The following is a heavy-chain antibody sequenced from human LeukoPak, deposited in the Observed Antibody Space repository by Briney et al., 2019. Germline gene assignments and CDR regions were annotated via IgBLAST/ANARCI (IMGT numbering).Heavy chain of an antibody. Sequence: ASVMDSFMASGYTFTNYGISWVRQAPGQGLEWMSWISANNGETRYAQNFQGRVTMTTDTSTTTAYMELRSLRSDDTAVYYCARVSPAAHQLFNSDYWGQGTQVTVSS. CDR2: ISANNGET. CDR1: GYTFTNYG. V-gene: IGHV1-18*04. J-gene: IGHJ4*02. D-gene: IGHD4-23*01. CDR3: ARVSPAAHQLFNSDY.